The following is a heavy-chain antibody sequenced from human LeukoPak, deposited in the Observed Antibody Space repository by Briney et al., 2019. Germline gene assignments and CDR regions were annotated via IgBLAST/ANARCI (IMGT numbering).Heavy chain of an antibody. Sequence: PGGSLRLSCAASGFTFSSYEMNWVRQAPGKGLEWVSYISSSANTIYYADSVKGRFTISRDNSKNTLYLQMNSLRAEDTALYYCARARNDYDSNGFSLLDYWGQGTLVTVSS. CDR3: ARARNDYDSNGFSLLDY. CDR2: ISSSANTI. D-gene: IGHD3-22*01. V-gene: IGHV3-48*03. CDR1: GFTFSSYE. J-gene: IGHJ4*02.